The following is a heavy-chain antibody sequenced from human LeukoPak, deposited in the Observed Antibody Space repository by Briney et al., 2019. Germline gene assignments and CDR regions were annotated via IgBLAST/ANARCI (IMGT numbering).Heavy chain of an antibody. D-gene: IGHD1-26*01. CDR2: IDTDGSFT. CDR1: GFTFSSYW. J-gene: IGHJ4*02. CDR3: IRGTVGAPGNDY. V-gene: IGHV3-74*01. Sequence: TGGSLRLSCAASGFTFSSYWMHWVRHAPGKGLLWVSRIDTDGSFTSYADSVRGRFTISRDNAKNTLYLQMSSLRAEDTAVYYCIRGTVGAPGNDYWGRGTLVTVSS.